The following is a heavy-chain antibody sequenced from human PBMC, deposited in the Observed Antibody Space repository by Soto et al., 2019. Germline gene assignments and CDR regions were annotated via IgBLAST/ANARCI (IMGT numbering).Heavy chain of an antibody. J-gene: IGHJ3*02. V-gene: IGHV3-33*01. D-gene: IGHD3-22*01. CDR1: GFTFSSYG. Sequence: QVQLVESGGGVVQPGRSLRLSCAASGFTFSSYGMHWVRQAPGKGLEWVAVIWYDGSNKYYADSVKGRFTISRDNSKNTLYLQMNSLRAEDTAVYYCAREGHYYDSSGYYSGNAFDIWGQGTMVTVSS. CDR3: AREGHYYDSSGYYSGNAFDI. CDR2: IWYDGSNK.